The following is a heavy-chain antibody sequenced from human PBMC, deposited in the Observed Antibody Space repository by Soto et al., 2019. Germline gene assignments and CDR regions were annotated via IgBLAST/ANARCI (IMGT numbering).Heavy chain of an antibody. CDR3: VRGPEELVYYNSIDV. V-gene: IGHV3-11*01. J-gene: IGHJ6*02. D-gene: IGHD3-10*01. Sequence: GGSLRLSCEASGFTFSDYYMSWIRQVRGKGLEWVSYISIGGTPIYYADSVKGRFTISRDNAQNSLYLHMTSLTAEDTALYYCVRGPEELVYYNSIDVWGQGTTVTVSS. CDR2: ISIGGTPI. CDR1: GFTFSDYY.